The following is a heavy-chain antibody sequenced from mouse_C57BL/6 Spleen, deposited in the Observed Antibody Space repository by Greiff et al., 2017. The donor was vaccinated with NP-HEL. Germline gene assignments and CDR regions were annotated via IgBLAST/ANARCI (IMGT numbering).Heavy chain of an antibody. CDR1: GYTFTDYN. CDR2: INPNNGGT. CDR3: ARFVTTVVATDAMDY. D-gene: IGHD1-1*01. J-gene: IGHJ4*01. V-gene: IGHV1-18*01. Sequence: VQLQQSGPELVKPGASVKIPCKASGYTFTDYNMDWVKQSHGKSLEWIGDINPNNGGTIYNQKFKGKATLTVDKSSSTAYMELRSLTSEDTAVYYCARFVTTVVATDAMDYWGQGTSVTVSS.